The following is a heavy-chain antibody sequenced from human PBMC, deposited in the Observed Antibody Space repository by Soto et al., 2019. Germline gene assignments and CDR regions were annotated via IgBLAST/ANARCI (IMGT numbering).Heavy chain of an antibody. CDR2: ISGSGGST. D-gene: IGHD6-19*01. V-gene: IGHV3-23*01. CDR1: GFTFSSYA. J-gene: IGHJ4*02. CDR3: ASRSSGWYFDY. Sequence: EVQLLESGGGLVQPGGSLRLSCAASGFTFSSYAMNWVRQGPGKGLEWVSVISGSGGSTYYADSVKGRFTISRDNSKNTRYLQMNSVRAEDTAVYYCASRSSGWYFDYWGQGALVTVSS.